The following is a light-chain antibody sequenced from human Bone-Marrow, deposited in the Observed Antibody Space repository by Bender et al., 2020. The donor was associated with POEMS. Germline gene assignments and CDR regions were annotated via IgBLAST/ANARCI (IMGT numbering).Light chain of an antibody. CDR3: CSYAGSLYV. J-gene: IGLJ1*01. CDR2: SSH. V-gene: IGLV1-44*01. Sequence: QSVLTQPPSASGTPGQRVTISCSGGSSNIGAHAVNWYQHLPGTAPKLLIYSSHRRPSGVSNRFSGSKSGNTASLTISGLQAEDEAEYFCCSYAGSLYVFGGGTKVTVL. CDR1: SSNIGAHA.